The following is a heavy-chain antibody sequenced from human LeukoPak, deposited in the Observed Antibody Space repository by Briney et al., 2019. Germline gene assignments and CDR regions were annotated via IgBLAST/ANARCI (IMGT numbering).Heavy chain of an antibody. CDR2: IYPGDSDT. Sequence: GESLKISCKGSGYSFTSYWIGWVRQMPGKGLEWMGIIYPGDSDTRYSPSFQGQVTTSADNSITTAYLQWSSLKASDTAIYYCARRGYSGYSPLDSWGQGTLVFVSS. V-gene: IGHV5-51*01. J-gene: IGHJ4*02. D-gene: IGHD5-12*01. CDR3: ARRGYSGYSPLDS. CDR1: GYSFTSYW.